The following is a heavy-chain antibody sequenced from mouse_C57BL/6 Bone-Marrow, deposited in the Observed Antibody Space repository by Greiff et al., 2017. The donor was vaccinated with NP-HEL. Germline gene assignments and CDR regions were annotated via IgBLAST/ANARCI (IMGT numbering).Heavy chain of an antibody. J-gene: IGHJ1*03. CDR3: AIVNTAVVATEDFDD. D-gene: IGHD1-1*01. CDR1: GYTFTSYW. CDR2: IHPSDSDT. Sequence: VQLQQPGAELVKPGASVKLSCKASGYTFTSYWMHWVKQRPGQGLEWIGRIHPSDSDTNYNQQFKGKATLTVDKSSSTVYMQLSSLTSADSAVYYGAIVNTAVVATEDFDDWGKGTTVTVSS. V-gene: IGHV1-74*01.